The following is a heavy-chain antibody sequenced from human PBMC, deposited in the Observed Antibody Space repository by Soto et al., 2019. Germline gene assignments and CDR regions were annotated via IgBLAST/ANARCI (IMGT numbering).Heavy chain of an antibody. CDR3: ARPVPVYYYGMDV. D-gene: IGHD2-2*01. CDR1: GGSISSGDYY. Sequence: SETLSLTCTVSGGSISSGDYYWSWIRQPPGKGLEWIGYIYYSGSTYYNPSLKSRVTISVDTSKNQFSLKLSSVTAADTAVYYCARPVPVYYYGMDVWGQGTTVTVSS. V-gene: IGHV4-30-4*01. CDR2: IYYSGST. J-gene: IGHJ6*02.